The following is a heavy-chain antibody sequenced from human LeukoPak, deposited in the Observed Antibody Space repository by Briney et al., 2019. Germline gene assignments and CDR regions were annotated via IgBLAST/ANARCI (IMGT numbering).Heavy chain of an antibody. CDR3: AKDLCCDDDYYDSSGYLYYFDY. Sequence: ASVEVSCKASGYTFTSYGISWVRQAPGQGLEWMGRIIPILGIANYAQKFQGRVTITADKSTSTAYMELSSLRSEDTAVYYCAKDLCCDDDYYDSSGYLYYFDYWGQGTLVTVSS. CDR2: IIPILGIA. V-gene: IGHV1-69*04. D-gene: IGHD3-22*01. CDR1: GYTFTSYG. J-gene: IGHJ4*02.